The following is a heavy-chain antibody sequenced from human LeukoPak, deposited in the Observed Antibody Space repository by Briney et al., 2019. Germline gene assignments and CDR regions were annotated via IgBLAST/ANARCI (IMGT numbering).Heavy chain of an antibody. CDR3: ARSGVPRNDFWSGYYTPLGWDYMDV. D-gene: IGHD3-3*01. CDR1: GFTFSSYG. CDR2: ISYDGSNK. V-gene: IGHV3-30*03. Sequence: GGSLRLSCAASGFTFSSYGMHWVRQAPGKGLEWVAVISYDGSNKYYADSVKGRFTISRDNAKNSLYLQMNSLRAEDTAVYYCARSGVPRNDFWSGYYTPLGWDYMDVWGKGTTVTVSS. J-gene: IGHJ6*03.